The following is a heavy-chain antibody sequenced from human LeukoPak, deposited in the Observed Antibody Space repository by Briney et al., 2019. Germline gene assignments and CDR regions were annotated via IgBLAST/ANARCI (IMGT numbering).Heavy chain of an antibody. CDR2: INWNGGST. CDR3: AREASITMVRGVSYYFDY. J-gene: IGHJ4*02. CDR1: GFTFDDYD. D-gene: IGHD3-10*01. Sequence: PGGSLRLSCAASGFTFDDYDMSWVRQAPGKGLEWVSGINWNGGSTGYADFVKGRFTISRDNAKNSLYLQMNSLRAEDTALYYCAREASITMVRGVSYYFDYWGQGTLVTVSS. V-gene: IGHV3-20*04.